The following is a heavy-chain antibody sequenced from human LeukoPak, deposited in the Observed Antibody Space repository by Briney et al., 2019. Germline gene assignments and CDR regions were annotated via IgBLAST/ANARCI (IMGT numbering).Heavy chain of an antibody. CDR3: AKGMSRDSYYFDY. Sequence: GGSLRLSCATCGYTFSSDGIHWVRQAPGKGLEWVSIISYDANAKHYADSVKGRFLISRDNTKNTVYLEMSSLRPEDTAVYYCAKGMSRDSYYFDYWGQGTLVTVSS. V-gene: IGHV3-30*02. CDR2: ISYDANAK. J-gene: IGHJ4*02. D-gene: IGHD5-24*01. CDR1: GYTFSSDG.